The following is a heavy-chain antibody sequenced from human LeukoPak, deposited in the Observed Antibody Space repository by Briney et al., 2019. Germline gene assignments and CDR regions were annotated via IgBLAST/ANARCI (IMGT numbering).Heavy chain of an antibody. V-gene: IGHV4-30-4*01. CDR3: ALAPLIGDYGDWENWFDP. Sequence: SETLSLTCTVSGGSISSGDYYWSWIRQPPGKGLEWIGYIYYSGSTYYNPSLKSRVTISVDTSKNQFSLKLSSVTAADTAVYYCALAPLIGDYGDWENWFDPWGQGTLVTVSS. CDR2: IYYSGST. D-gene: IGHD4-17*01. CDR1: GGSISSGDYY. J-gene: IGHJ5*02.